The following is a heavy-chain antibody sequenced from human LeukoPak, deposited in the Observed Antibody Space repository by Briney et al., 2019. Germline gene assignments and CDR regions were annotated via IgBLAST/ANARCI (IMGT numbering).Heavy chain of an antibody. D-gene: IGHD3-3*01. CDR1: GFTFYNYA. Sequence: PGGSLRLSCAASGFTFYNYAMSWVRQAPGKGLEWVSSISSSSYIYYADSVKGRFTISRDNAKNSLYLQMNSLRAEDTAVYYCARSAYMEAYSWFDPWGQGTLVTVSS. CDR2: ISSSSYI. J-gene: IGHJ5*02. V-gene: IGHV3-21*01. CDR3: ARSAYMEAYSWFDP.